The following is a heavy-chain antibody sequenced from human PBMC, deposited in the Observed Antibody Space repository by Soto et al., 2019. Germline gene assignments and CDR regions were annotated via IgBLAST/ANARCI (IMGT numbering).Heavy chain of an antibody. CDR3: ARGPDIVVVPAAGYYYYGMDV. V-gene: IGHV3-23*01. CDR2: TTDTDGDR. CDR1: GITFRSRA. D-gene: IGHD2-2*01. J-gene: IGHJ6*02. Sequence: EEQLLESGGDLVQPGGSLRLSCVASGITFRSRAMSWVRQAPGEGLEWVSTTTDTDGDRKYADSVRGRFTISRDNSKNTLYLQMNSLRAEDTAVYYCARGPDIVVVPAAGYYYYGMDVWGQGTTVTVSS.